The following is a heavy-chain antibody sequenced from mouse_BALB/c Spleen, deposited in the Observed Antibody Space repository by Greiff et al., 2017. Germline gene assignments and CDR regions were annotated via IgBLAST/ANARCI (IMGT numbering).Heavy chain of an antibody. V-gene: IGHV1-5*01. CDR2: IYPGNSDT. J-gene: IGHJ3*01. CDR3: TRSGSFSAWFAY. CDR1: GYTFTSYC. Sequence: EVQLQQSGTVLARPGASVKMSCKASGYTFTSYCMHWVKQRPGQGLEWIGAIYPGNSDTSYNQKFKGQAKLTAVASTSTAYMELSSLTNEDSADYYGTRSGSFSAWFAYWGQGTLVTVSA. D-gene: IGHD1-1*02.